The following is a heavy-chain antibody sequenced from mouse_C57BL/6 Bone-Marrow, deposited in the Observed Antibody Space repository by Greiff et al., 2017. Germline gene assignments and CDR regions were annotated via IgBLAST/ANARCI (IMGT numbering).Heavy chain of an antibody. D-gene: IGHD1-1*01. CDR1: GYSITSGYY. V-gene: IGHV3-6*01. J-gene: IGHJ1*03. Sequence: VQLKESGPGLVKPSQSLSLTCSVTGYSITSGYYWNWIRQFPGNKLEWMGYISYDGSNNYNPSLKNRISITRDTSKNQFFLKLNSVTTEDTATYYCARGHLFNWYCDVWGTGTTVTVSS. CDR3: ARGHLFNWYCDV. CDR2: ISYDGSN.